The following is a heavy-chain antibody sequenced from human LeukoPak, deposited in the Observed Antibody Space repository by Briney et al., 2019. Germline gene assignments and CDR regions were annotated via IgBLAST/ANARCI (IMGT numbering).Heavy chain of an antibody. CDR3: ARGVLRGYSYGYSPYYMDV. D-gene: IGHD5-18*01. CDR1: GYSISSGYY. Sequence: PSETLSLTCTVSGYSISSGYYWGWIRQPPGKGLEWIGSIYHSGSTYYNPSLKSRVTISVDTSKNQFSLKLSSVTAADTAVYYCARGVLRGYSYGYSPYYMDVWGKGTTVTISS. J-gene: IGHJ6*03. V-gene: IGHV4-38-2*02. CDR2: IYHSGST.